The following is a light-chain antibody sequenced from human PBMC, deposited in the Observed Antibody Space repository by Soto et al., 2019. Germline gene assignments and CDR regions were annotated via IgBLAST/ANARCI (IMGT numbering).Light chain of an antibody. CDR2: GGS. J-gene: IGKJ4*01. Sequence: EVVMTLSPAALSVSPGERVTLSCRASQSVSSNHLAWYQQKPGQAPRLLIYGGSSRATGIPVRFSGSGSETDFTLTITRLEPEDFAVYYCQQYDSSPLTFGGGTKVDNK. CDR3: QQYDSSPLT. V-gene: IGKV3-20*01. CDR1: QSVSSNH.